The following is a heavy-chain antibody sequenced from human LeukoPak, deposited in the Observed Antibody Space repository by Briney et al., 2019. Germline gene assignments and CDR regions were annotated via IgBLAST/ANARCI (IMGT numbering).Heavy chain of an antibody. CDR2: INPNSGGT. CDR1: GYTFTGYY. CDR3: ARNYGSGTANWFDP. D-gene: IGHD3-10*01. J-gene: IGHJ5*02. Sequence: ASVKVSCKTSGYTFTGYYIHWVRQAPGQGLEWMGWINPNSGGTNYAQKFQGRVTMTRDTSISTAYMELSRLRSDDTAVYYCARNYGSGTANWFDPWGQGTLVTVSS. V-gene: IGHV1-2*02.